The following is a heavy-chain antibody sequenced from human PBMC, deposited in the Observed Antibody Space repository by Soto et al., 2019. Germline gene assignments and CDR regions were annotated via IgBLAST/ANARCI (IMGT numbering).Heavy chain of an antibody. J-gene: IGHJ6*02. D-gene: IGHD5-12*01. CDR3: GKDVAPGGLDV. V-gene: IGHV3-9*01. Sequence: SLTLSCVASGFTIHEHAMHWIRQTPGKGLEWVSGIFWDSGGVGYADSVKGRFTISRDTAKNSLYLQMDSLRPDDTALYYCGKDVAPGGLDVWGQGTTVTVSS. CDR1: GFTIHEHA. CDR2: IFWDSGGV.